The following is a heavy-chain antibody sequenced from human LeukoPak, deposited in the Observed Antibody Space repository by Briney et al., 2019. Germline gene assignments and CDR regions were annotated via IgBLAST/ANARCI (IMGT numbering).Heavy chain of an antibody. CDR2: IFPSGGEI. D-gene: IGHD3-22*01. J-gene: IGHJ4*02. Sequence: GGPLRLSCAASGFTFSTFAMIWVRQPPGKGLEWVSSIFPSGGEIHYADSVKGRFTISRDNSKNTLYLQMNSLRAEDTAVYYCARRNYYDSSGSIIDYWGQGTLVTVSS. V-gene: IGHV3-23*01. CDR1: GFTFSTFA. CDR3: ARRNYYDSSGSIIDY.